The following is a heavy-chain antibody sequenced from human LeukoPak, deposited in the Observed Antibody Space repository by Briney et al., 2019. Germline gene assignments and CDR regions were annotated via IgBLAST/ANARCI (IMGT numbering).Heavy chain of an antibody. J-gene: IGHJ4*02. D-gene: IGHD3-10*01. V-gene: IGHV3-11*04. CDR2: IGTSGSPT. CDR3: AKMGIWFGESWGFDY. CDR1: GFTFSDYY. Sequence: GGSLRLSCAASGFTFSDYYMSWIRQAPGKGLEWISYIGTSGSPTFYADSVKGRFTISRDNTKNSLYLQMNSLRAEDTAVYYCAKMGIWFGESWGFDYWGQGTLVTVSS.